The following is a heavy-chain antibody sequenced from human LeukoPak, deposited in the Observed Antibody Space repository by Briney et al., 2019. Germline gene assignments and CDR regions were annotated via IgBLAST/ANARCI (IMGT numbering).Heavy chain of an antibody. V-gene: IGHV3-48*02. J-gene: IGHJ4*02. D-gene: IGHD1-7*01. Sequence: GGTLRLSCAASGFTFSSYSMNWVRQAPGKGLEWVSYISSSSSTIYYADPVKGRFTISRDNDKNSLYLQMNSLRDEDTAVYYCARDRAITGTTLSYWGQGTLVTVSS. CDR1: GFTFSSYS. CDR2: ISSSSSTI. CDR3: ARDRAITGTTLSY.